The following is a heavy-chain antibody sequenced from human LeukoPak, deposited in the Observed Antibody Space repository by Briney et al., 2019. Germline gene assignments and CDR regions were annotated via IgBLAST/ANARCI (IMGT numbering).Heavy chain of an antibody. CDR2: MNPNSGNT. D-gene: IGHD5-18*01. CDR3: ARLSNGYSGYYFDY. J-gene: IGHJ4*02. V-gene: IGHV1-8*01. Sequence: ASVKVSCKASGYTFTSYDINWVLQATGQGLEWMGWMNPNSGNTGYAQKFQGRVTMTRNTSISTAYMELSSLRSEDTAVYYCARLSNGYSGYYFDYWGQGTLVTVSS. CDR1: GYTFTSYD.